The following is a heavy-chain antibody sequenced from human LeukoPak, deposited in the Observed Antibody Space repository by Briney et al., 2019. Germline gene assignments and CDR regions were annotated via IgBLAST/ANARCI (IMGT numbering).Heavy chain of an antibody. Sequence: PSETLSLTCAVYGASFSGYYWSWIRQPPGKGLEWIGEINHSGSTNYNPSLKSRVTISVDTSKNQFSLKLSSVTAADTAVYYCASRIAVAGTRAVGYFDYWGQGTLVTVSS. D-gene: IGHD6-19*01. CDR1: GASFSGYY. V-gene: IGHV4-34*01. CDR3: ASRIAVAGTRAVGYFDY. J-gene: IGHJ4*02. CDR2: INHSGST.